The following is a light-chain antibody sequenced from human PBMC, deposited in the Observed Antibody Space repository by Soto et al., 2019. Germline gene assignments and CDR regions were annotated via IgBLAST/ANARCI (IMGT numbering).Light chain of an antibody. CDR2: DVT. CDR1: SSDVGGYNY. Sequence: QSALTQPASVSGSPGQSITVSCTGTSSDVGGYNYVSWYQQNPGKAPRLMIYDVTNRPSGVSDRFSGSKSCNTASLTISGVQAEDEDDYYCSSYRRGSTYVFGTGTKLTVL. CDR3: SSYRRGSTYV. J-gene: IGLJ1*01. V-gene: IGLV2-14*03.